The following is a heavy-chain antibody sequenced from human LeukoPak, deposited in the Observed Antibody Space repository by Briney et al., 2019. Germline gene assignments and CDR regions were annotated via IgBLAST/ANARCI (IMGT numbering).Heavy chain of an antibody. CDR3: ARRVAGSGLAFDY. D-gene: IGHD6-19*01. CDR1: GYTFTSSA. V-gene: IGHV1-8*02. CDR2: MNLKSGNR. J-gene: IGHJ4*02. Sequence: ASVTVSFKASGYTFTSSAISWVRQAPGKGLDWVVWMNLKSGNRGYAQKFQGRVTMTRNTSISTAYMEMSSLRSEDTAVYYCARRVAGSGLAFDYWGQGTLVSVSS.